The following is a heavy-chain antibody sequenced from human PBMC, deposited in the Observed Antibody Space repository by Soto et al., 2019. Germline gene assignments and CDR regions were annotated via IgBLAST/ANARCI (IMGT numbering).Heavy chain of an antibody. CDR3: ARTDGYNYGDHYYYYYGMDV. CDR1: RFTFSSYA. Sequence: QVQLVESGGGVVQPGRSLRLSCAASRFTFSSYAMHWVRQAPGKGLEWVAVISYDGSNKYYADSVKGRFTISRDNSKNTLYLQMNSLRAEDTAVYYCARTDGYNYGDHYYYYYGMDVWGQGTTVTVSS. D-gene: IGHD5-12*01. CDR2: ISYDGSNK. J-gene: IGHJ6*02. V-gene: IGHV3-30-3*01.